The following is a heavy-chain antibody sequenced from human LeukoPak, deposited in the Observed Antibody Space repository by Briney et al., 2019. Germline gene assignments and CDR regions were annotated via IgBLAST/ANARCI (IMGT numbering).Heavy chain of an antibody. CDR3: ATYDYGDYGGSDAFDI. CDR1: GGSISSGDYY. J-gene: IGHJ3*02. D-gene: IGHD4-17*01. Sequence: SQTLSLTCTVSGGSISSGDYYWSWIRQPPGKGLEWIVYIYYSGSTYYNPSRKSRVTISVDTSKNQFSLKLSSVTAADTAVYYCATYDYGDYGGSDAFDIGGQGTMVTVS. CDR2: IYYSGST. V-gene: IGHV4-30-4*08.